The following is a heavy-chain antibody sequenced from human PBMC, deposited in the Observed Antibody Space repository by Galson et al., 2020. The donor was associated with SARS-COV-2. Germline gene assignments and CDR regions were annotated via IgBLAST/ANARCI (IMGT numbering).Heavy chain of an antibody. CDR1: GGSVSSGPYY. D-gene: IGHD3-16*01. V-gene: IGHV4-61*02. J-gene: IGHJ3*02. CDR2: ASASGRT. CDR3: AREVYYDESGHHYAFDI. Sequence: SETLSLTCAVSGGSVSSGPYYWSWIRQPAGKGLEWIGRASASGRTNNNPSLKSRVTISVDTSRNQFSLRLSSVTAADTAIYFCAREVYYDESGHHYAFDIWGQGTMVTVSS.